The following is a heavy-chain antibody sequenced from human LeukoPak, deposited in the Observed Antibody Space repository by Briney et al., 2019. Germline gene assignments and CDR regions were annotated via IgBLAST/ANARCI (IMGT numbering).Heavy chain of an antibody. J-gene: IGHJ6*02. V-gene: IGHV3-23*01. Sequence: PGGSLRLSCAASGFTFSSYAMSWVRQAPGKGLEWVSAISGSGGSTYYADSVKGRFTISRDNAKNSLYLQMNSLRAEDTAVYYCARVRNYYGSGTYYYGMDVWGQGTTVTVSS. CDR2: ISGSGGST. D-gene: IGHD3-10*01. CDR3: ARVRNYYGSGTYYYGMDV. CDR1: GFTFSSYA.